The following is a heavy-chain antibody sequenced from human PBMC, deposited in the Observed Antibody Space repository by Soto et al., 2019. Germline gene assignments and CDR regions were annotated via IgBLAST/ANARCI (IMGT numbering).Heavy chain of an antibody. Sequence: GGSLRLSCAASGFSVRSNYMSWVRQAPGKGLEWVSVIYPGGSIYYADSVKGRFTISRDNLKNTLYLQMNGLRAEDASVYYCTRDGIFGVVTFDYWGQGTRVTISS. CDR1: GFSVRSNY. CDR3: TRDGIFGVVTFDY. CDR2: IYPGGSI. V-gene: IGHV3-66*01. D-gene: IGHD3-3*01. J-gene: IGHJ4*02.